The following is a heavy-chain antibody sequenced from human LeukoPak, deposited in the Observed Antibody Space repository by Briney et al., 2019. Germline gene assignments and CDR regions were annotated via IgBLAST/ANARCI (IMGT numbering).Heavy chain of an antibody. Sequence: GGSLRLSCAASGFTFGSSAMSWVRPAPGKGPEWVSTFSRSGPDTYYADSVKGRFTIFRDNSKNTLYLQMNSLRAEDTAVYYCAKGSLGSWYYFDYGDQGTLATVSA. CDR2: FSRSGPDT. D-gene: IGHD6-13*01. V-gene: IGHV3-23*01. J-gene: IGHJ4*02. CDR1: GFTFGSSA. CDR3: AKGSLGSWYYFDY.